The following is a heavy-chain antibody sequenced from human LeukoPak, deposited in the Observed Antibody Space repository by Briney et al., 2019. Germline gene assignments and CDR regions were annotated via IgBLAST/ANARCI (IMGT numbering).Heavy chain of an antibody. J-gene: IGHJ3*02. Sequence: ASVTVSRKLSGYTLTELSGHWVRQSPGKRLEWMGGFDREHGETIYAQKFQGRVNMTEDTSAETAYMELSSLRSEDTAVYYCATDSGDRDAVDIWGQGTMVTV. V-gene: IGHV1-24*01. CDR1: GYTLTELS. CDR3: ATDSGDRDAVDI. CDR2: FDREHGET.